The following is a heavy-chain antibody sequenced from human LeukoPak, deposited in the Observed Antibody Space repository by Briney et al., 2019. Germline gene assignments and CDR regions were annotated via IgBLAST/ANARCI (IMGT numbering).Heavy chain of an antibody. CDR1: GFTFSNYW. CDR2: INSDGSST. V-gene: IGHV3-74*01. D-gene: IGHD1-26*01. CDR3: ARVSSGSYFGYYYYYMDV. J-gene: IGHJ6*03. Sequence: GGSLRLSCAASGFTFSNYWMHWVRQAPGKGLWVSRINSDGSSTSYADSVKGRFTISRDNAKNTLHLQMNSLRAEDTAVYYCARVSSGSYFGYYYYYMDVWGKGTTVTVSS.